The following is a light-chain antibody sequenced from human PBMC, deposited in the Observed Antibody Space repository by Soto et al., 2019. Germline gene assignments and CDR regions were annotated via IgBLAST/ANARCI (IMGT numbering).Light chain of an antibody. CDR2: AAS. Sequence: AIRMTQSPSSLSASTGDRVTITCRASQGISSYLAWYQQKPGKAPKLLIYAASTLQSGVPSRFSGSGSGTDFTLTISCLQSEDFATYYCQHYNSYSEVFGQGTKVELK. V-gene: IGKV1-8*01. CDR3: QHYNSYSEV. CDR1: QGISSY. J-gene: IGKJ1*01.